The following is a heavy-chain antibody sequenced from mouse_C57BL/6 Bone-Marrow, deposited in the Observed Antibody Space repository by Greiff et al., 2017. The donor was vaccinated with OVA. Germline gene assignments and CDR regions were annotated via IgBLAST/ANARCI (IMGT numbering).Heavy chain of an antibody. Sequence: EVQRVESEGGLVQPGSSMKLSCTASGFTFSDYYMAWVRQVPEKGLEWVANINYDGSSTYYLDSLKSRFIISRDNAKNILYLQMSSLKSEDTATYYCARGGPAQASWFAYWGQGTLVTVSA. D-gene: IGHD3-2*02. J-gene: IGHJ3*01. CDR1: GFTFSDYY. CDR3: ARGGPAQASWFAY. V-gene: IGHV5-16*01. CDR2: INYDGSST.